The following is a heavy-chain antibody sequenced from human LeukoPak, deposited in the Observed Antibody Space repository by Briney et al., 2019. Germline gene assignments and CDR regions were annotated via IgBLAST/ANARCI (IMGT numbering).Heavy chain of an antibody. D-gene: IGHD1-26*01. CDR2: ISSTSSII. Sequence: GGSLRLSCAASGFTFSSNSMNWVRQAPGKGLEWVSYISSTSSIIYYADSVKGRFTISRDNAKNSLHLQMDSLRVEDTAVYYCAKIGFSGTYLDAFDEWGQGTMVTVSS. CDR1: GFTFSSNS. V-gene: IGHV3-48*04. J-gene: IGHJ3*01. CDR3: AKIGFSGTYLDAFDE.